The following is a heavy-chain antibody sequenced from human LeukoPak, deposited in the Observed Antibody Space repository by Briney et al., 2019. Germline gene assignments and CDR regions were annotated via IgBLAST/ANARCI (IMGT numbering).Heavy chain of an antibody. CDR2: MNPNSGNT. D-gene: IGHD4-11*01. J-gene: IGHJ1*01. V-gene: IGHV1-8*01. CDR1: GYTFTSYD. Sequence: ASVKVSCKASGYTFTSYDINGVRQATGQGLEWMGWMNPNSGNTGYAQKFQGRVTMTRNTSISTAYMELSSLRSEDTAVYYCARGYDYLYAEYFQHWGQGTLVTVSS. CDR3: ARGYDYLYAEYFQH.